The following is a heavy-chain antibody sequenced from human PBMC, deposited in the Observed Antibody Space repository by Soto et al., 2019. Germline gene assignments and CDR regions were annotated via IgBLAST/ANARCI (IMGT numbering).Heavy chain of an antibody. CDR3: ATRTSMSGNYYFDY. CDR1: GFTFSSYW. V-gene: IGHV3-74*01. Sequence: EVQLVESGGGLVQPGVSLRLSCAASGFTFSSYWMHWVRQAPGKGLVWVARINRDGSSISYADSVKGRFTISRDNAKNTLYLQMNSLRAEDTALYYCATRTSMSGNYYFDYWGHGILVTVSS. CDR2: INRDGSSI. D-gene: IGHD3-10*01. J-gene: IGHJ4*01.